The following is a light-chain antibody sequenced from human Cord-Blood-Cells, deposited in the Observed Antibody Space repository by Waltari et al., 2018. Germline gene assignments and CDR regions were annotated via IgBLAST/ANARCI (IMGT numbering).Light chain of an antibody. CDR2: EGS. J-gene: IGLJ2*01. V-gene: IGLV2-23*01. CDR3: CSYAGSSTVV. Sequence: QSALTQPASVSGSPGQSITISCTGTSSDVGSYNLVSWYQQHPGKAPKLMIYEGSKRPSGVSNRFSGSKSCSTASLTISGLQAEDEADYYCCSYAGSSTVVFGGGTKLTVL. CDR1: SSDVGSYNL.